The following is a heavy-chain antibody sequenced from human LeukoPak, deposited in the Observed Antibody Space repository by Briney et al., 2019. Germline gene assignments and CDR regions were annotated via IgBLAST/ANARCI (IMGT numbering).Heavy chain of an antibody. CDR1: GDSIGSGDYY. Sequence: PSETLPLTCTVSGDSIGSGDYYWSWIRQPAGKGLEWIGRISSSGSTNYNPSLKSRVTISVDTAKNQFSLKLSSVTAADTAVYFCARGPYSYDSSGAFDIWGQGTMVTVSS. J-gene: IGHJ3*02. CDR2: ISSSGST. CDR3: ARGPYSYDSSGAFDI. D-gene: IGHD3-22*01. V-gene: IGHV4-61*02.